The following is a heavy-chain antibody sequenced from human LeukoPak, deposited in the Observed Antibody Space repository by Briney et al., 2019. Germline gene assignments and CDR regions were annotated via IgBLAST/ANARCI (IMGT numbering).Heavy chain of an antibody. CDR2: ISSSGSTI. Sequence: GGSLRLSCAASGFTFSSYSMKWVRQAPGKGLEWVSYISSSGSTIYYAGSVKGRFTFSRDNAKDSLYLQMNSLRAEDTAVYYCARRSSHHSHYFDYWGQGTLVTVSS. CDR1: GFTFSSYS. CDR3: ARRSSHHSHYFDY. D-gene: IGHD3-10*01. J-gene: IGHJ4*02. V-gene: IGHV3-48*04.